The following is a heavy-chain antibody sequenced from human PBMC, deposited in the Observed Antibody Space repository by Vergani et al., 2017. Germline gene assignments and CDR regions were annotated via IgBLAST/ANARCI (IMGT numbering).Heavy chain of an antibody. J-gene: IGHJ1*01. Sequence: EVQLVESGGGLVQPGRSLRLSCAASGFSFDDYDMHWVRQAPGKGLEWVSGISWNSGRIVYADSVKGRFTISRDNSKSTLYLQMNSLRTEDTAVYYCATKSCGTPGCQIGYFREWGQGTLVTVSS. CDR2: ISWNSGRI. CDR1: GFSFDDYD. CDR3: ATKSCGTPGCQIGYFRE. V-gene: IGHV3-9*01. D-gene: IGHD1-1*01.